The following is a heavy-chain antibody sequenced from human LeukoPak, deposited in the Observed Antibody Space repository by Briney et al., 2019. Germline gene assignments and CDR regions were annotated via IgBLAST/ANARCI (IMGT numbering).Heavy chain of an antibody. J-gene: IGHJ4*02. CDR3: ARGGGYDSSGYYYVG. V-gene: IGHV1-18*01. CDR1: GYTFTSYG. D-gene: IGHD3-22*01. CDR2: ISGYNGNT. Sequence: RASVKVSCKASGYTFTSYGISWVRQAPGQGLEWMGWISGYNGNTNYAQNLQGRVTMTTDTSTSTVYMELRSLRSDDTAVYYCARGGGYDSSGYYYVGWGQGTLVTVSS.